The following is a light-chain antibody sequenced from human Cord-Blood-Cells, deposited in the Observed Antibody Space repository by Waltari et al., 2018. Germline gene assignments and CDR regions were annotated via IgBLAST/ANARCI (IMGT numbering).Light chain of an antibody. V-gene: IGKV1-33*01. J-gene: IGKJ3*01. CDR2: DAS. CDR1: QDISNY. CDR3: QQYDNLQGT. Sequence: DITMTQSRFSLSASVGDRVTITCQASQDISNYLNWYQQKPGKAPKLLIYDASNLETGVPSRFSGSGSGTDFTFTISSLQPEDIATYYCQQYDNLQGTFGPGTKVDIK.